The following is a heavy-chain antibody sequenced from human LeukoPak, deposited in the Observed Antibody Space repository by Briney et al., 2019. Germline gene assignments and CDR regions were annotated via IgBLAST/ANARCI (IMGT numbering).Heavy chain of an antibody. CDR1: GYTFTSYG. V-gene: IGHV1-18*01. D-gene: IGHD3-10*01. Sequence: ASVKVSCKASGYTFTSYGINWVRQAPGQGLEWMGWISAYNGNTNYAQKLQGRVTMTTDTSTSTAYMELRSLRSDDTAVYYCARDSRLWFGELLSYFDYWGQGTLVTVSS. CDR2: ISAYNGNT. J-gene: IGHJ4*02. CDR3: ARDSRLWFGELLSYFDY.